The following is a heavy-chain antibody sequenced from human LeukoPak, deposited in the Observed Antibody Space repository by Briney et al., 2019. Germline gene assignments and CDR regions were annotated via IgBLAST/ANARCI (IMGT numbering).Heavy chain of an antibody. CDR3: AGTYYNPSIMSGVTISVDTSKNQYSLKLSSVTAADTAMYYGARDNPGDSSGYPTFDI. CDR2: IYYSRST. D-gene: IGHD1-26*01. CDR1: GGSIRSYY. Sequence: SETLSLTPTLPGGSIRSYYWSWIRPPPGKGLEWIGYIYYSRSTKYNPSPKSRVTISVQTSKHRFPLKLSSATAAATALYYSAGTYYNPSIMSGVTISVDTSKNQYSLKLSSVTAADTAMYYGARDNPGDSSGYPTFDIWGQGTMVTVCS. V-gene: IGHV4-59*03. J-gene: IGHJ3*02.